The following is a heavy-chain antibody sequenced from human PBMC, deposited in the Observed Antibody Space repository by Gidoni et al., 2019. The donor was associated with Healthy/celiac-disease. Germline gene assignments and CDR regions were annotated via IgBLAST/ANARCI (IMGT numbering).Heavy chain of an antibody. CDR3: AKDGYCSSTSCSKPYYYYGMDV. Sequence: EVQLLESGGGLVQPGGSLRLSCAASGFTFSSYAMSWVRQAPGKGLEWVSAISGSGGSTYYADSVKGRFTISRDKSKNTLYLQMNSLRAEDTAVYYCAKDGYCSSTSCSKPYYYYGMDVWGQGTTVTVSS. J-gene: IGHJ6*02. CDR1: GFTFSSYA. CDR2: ISGSGGST. V-gene: IGHV3-23*01. D-gene: IGHD2-2*03.